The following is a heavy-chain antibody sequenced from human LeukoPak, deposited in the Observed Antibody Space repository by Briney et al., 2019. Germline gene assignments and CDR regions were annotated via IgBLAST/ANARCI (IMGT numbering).Heavy chain of an antibody. CDR2: ISSSSSTI. V-gene: IGHV3-48*04. CDR1: GFTFSSYS. D-gene: IGHD3-22*01. Sequence: GVSLRLSCAASGFTFSSYSMNWVRQAPGKGLEGVSYISSSSSTIYYADSVKGRFTISRDNAKNSLYLQMNSLRAEDTTVYYCARVSRYHWHYGVFDSWGQGTLVTVSS. J-gene: IGHJ4*02. CDR3: ARVSRYHWHYGVFDS.